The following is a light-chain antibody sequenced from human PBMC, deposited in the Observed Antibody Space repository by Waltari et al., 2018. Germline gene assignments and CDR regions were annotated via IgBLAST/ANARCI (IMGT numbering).Light chain of an antibody. CDR1: STDIGDSNY. CDR2: DVT. V-gene: IGLV2-14*03. Sequence: QSALTQPASVSGSPGQSITISCTGTSTDIGDSNYLSWYQHQSGKAPKLMIYDVTERPSGVSNRFSGSKSGNTASLTISGLQADDEADYYCTSFSTISTSLFGGGTKVTVL. CDR3: TSFSTISTSL. J-gene: IGLJ3*02.